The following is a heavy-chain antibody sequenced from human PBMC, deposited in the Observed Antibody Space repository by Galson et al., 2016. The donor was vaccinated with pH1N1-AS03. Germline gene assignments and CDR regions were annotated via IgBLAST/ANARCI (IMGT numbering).Heavy chain of an antibody. J-gene: IGHJ5*02. CDR2: IHYSGST. D-gene: IGHD3-16*02. CDR1: GGSINSHY. V-gene: IGHV4-59*11. CDR3: ARDRYFSGCSYAGWFDP. Sequence: SETLSLTCTVSGGSINSHYWSWIRQPPGKGLEWIGCIHYSGSTNYNPSLKSRVTISLDTSKRHLSLKLSSVTAADTAVYYWARDRYFSGCSYAGWFDPWGKGTLVTVSS.